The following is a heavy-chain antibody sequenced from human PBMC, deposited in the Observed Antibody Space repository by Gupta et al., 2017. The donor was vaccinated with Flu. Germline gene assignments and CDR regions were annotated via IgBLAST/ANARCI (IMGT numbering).Heavy chain of an antibody. J-gene: IGHJ4*02. D-gene: IGHD1-26*01. CDR3: AKGPLGGSYPFDY. CDR1: GCTFDDYA. Sequence: EVQLVESGGGLVQPGRSLRLSCAASGCTFDDYAMHWVRQAPGKGLEWVSGISWNSGSIGYADSVKGRFTISRDNAKNSLYLQMNSLRAEDTALYYCAKGPLGGSYPFDYWGQGTLVTVSS. CDR2: ISWNSGSI. V-gene: IGHV3-9*01.